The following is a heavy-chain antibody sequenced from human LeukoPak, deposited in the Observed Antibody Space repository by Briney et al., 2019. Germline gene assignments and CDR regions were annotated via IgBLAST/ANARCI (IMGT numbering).Heavy chain of an antibody. CDR3: APYYYGSGTSLGY. V-gene: IGHV3-48*04. CDR1: GFTFSSYS. CDR2: ISTGGSTI. J-gene: IGHJ4*02. D-gene: IGHD3-10*01. Sequence: GGSLRLSCAASGFTFSSYSMNWVRQAPGKGLEWVAYISTGGSTINYADSVKGRFTISRDNAKNSVYLQMNSLRVEDTAVYYCAPYYYGSGTSLGYWGQGTLVTVSS.